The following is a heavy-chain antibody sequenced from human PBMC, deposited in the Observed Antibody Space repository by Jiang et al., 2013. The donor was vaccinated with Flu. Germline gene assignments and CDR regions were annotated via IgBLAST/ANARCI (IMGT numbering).Heavy chain of an antibody. V-gene: IGHV5-10-1*01. CDR3: ARRQGDSVFDAFDI. J-gene: IGHJ3*02. CDR2: IDPSDSYT. Sequence: GAEVKKPGESLRISCKGSGYSFTYYWISWVRQMPGKGLEWMGRIDPSDSYTNYSPSFQGHVTISADKSISAAYLQWSSLKASDTAMYYCARRQGDSVFDAFDIWGQGTMVTVSS. CDR1: GYSFTYYW. D-gene: IGHD2-21*02.